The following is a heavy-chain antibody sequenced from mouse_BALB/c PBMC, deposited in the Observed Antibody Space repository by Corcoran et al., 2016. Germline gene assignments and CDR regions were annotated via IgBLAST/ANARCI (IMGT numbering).Heavy chain of an antibody. V-gene: IGHV9-3-1*01. CDR2: INTYTGET. J-gene: IGHJ4*01. CDR3: AREPYAMDY. CDR1: GYTFTNYG. Sequence: QIQLVQSGPELKKPGETVKISCKASGYTFTNYGRNWVKQAPGKGLKWMGWINTYTGETTYADDFKGRFAFSLETSASTAYLQINNLTNEDTATYFCAREPYAMDYWGQGTSVTVSS.